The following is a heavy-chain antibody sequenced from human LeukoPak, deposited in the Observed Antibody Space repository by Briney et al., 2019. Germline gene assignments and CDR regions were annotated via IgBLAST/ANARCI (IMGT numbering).Heavy chain of an antibody. Sequence: GGSQRLSCAASGFTFSSFAMTWVRHAPGKGREWVSTNSGSAGSTYYADSVKGRFTISRDNSKNTLYMQMNSLRAEDTALYYCAKEARLGTSYHTNGYTHWGQGTLVAVSS. D-gene: IGHD3-22*01. V-gene: IGHV3-23*01. CDR3: AKEARLGTSYHTNGYTH. CDR2: NSGSAGST. J-gene: IGHJ4*02. CDR1: GFTFSSFA.